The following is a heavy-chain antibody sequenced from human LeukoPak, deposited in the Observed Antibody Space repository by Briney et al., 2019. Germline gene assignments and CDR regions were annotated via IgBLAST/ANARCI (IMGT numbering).Heavy chain of an antibody. CDR1: GGSISSSSYY. D-gene: IGHD1-26*01. CDR2: IYYSGSP. CDR3: ARHSGGTYYTPLNN. J-gene: IGHJ4*02. V-gene: IGHV4-39*01. Sequence: SETLSLTCTVSGGSISSSSYYWGWVRQPPAKRLVWIGSIYYSGSPYYIPSLESRVTISVDTSKNQFSLNLSSVTAADTAVYYCARHSGGTYYTPLNNWGQGTLVTVSS.